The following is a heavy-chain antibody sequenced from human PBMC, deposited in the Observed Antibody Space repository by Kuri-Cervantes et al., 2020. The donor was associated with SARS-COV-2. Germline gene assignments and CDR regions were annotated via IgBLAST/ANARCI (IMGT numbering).Heavy chain of an antibody. V-gene: IGHV2-70*04. D-gene: IGHD7-27*01. CDR2: IDWDDDK. J-gene: IGHJ6*02. Sequence: SGPTLVKPTQTLTLTCTFSGFSLSTSGMRVSWIRQPPGKALEWLARIDWDDDKYCSTSLKTRLSISKDTSKNQVVLTMTNMDPVDTATYYCAQMSPRLGIYYYGMDVWGQGTTVTVSS. CDR1: GFSLSTSGMR. CDR3: AQMSPRLGIYYYGMDV.